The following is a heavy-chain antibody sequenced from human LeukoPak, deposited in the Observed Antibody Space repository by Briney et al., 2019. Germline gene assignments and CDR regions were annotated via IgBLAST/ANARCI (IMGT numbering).Heavy chain of an antibody. Sequence: KPSETLSLTCTVSGYSISSGYYWGWIRQPPGKGLEWIGSIYHSGSTYYNTSLKSRVTISVDTSKNQFSLKLSSVTAADTAVYYCARGLGGIAVAVSIIAAFDIWGQGTMVTVSS. CDR2: IYHSGST. J-gene: IGHJ3*02. V-gene: IGHV4-38-2*02. CDR1: GYSISSGYY. D-gene: IGHD6-19*01. CDR3: ARGLGGIAVAVSIIAAFDI.